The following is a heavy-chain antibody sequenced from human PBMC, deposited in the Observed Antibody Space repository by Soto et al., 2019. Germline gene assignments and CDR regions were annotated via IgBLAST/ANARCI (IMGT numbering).Heavy chain of an antibody. CDR3: AKAGPREPAANWANYYYYMDV. CDR2: ISGSGGST. V-gene: IGHV3-23*01. Sequence: GGSLRLSCAASGFTFSSYAMSWVRQAPGKGLEWVSAISGSGGSTYYADSVKGRFTISRDNSKNTLYLQMNSLRAEDTAVYYCAKAGPREPAANWANYYYYMDVWGKGTTVTVSS. D-gene: IGHD2-2*01. J-gene: IGHJ6*03. CDR1: GFTFSSYA.